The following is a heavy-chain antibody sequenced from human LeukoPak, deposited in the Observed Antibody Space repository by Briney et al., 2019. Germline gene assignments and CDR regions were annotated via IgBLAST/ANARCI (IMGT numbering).Heavy chain of an antibody. Sequence: GGSLRLSCAASGFTFSSYEMNWVRQAPGKGLEWVSYISSSGSTIYYADSVKGRFTISRDNAKNSLYLQMNSLRAEDTAVYYCAELGITMTGGVWGKGNTVTISS. CDR1: GFTFSSYE. J-gene: IGHJ6*04. CDR3: AELGITMTGGV. CDR2: ISSSGSTI. D-gene: IGHD3-10*02. V-gene: IGHV3-48*03.